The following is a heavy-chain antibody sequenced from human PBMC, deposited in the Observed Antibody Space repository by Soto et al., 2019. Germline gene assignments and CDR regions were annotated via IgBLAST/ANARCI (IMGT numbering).Heavy chain of an antibody. Sequence: QVQLQQWGAGLLKPSETLSLTCAVYGGSFSGYYWSWIRQPPGKGLEWIGEINHSGSTNYNPSLKSRVTISVDTSKNQFSLKLSSVTAADTAVYYCARGRVTMVRGVIITYYYYYGMDVWGQGTTVTVSS. V-gene: IGHV4-34*01. J-gene: IGHJ6*02. D-gene: IGHD3-10*01. CDR1: GGSFSGYY. CDR3: ARGRVTMVRGVIITYYYYYGMDV. CDR2: INHSGST.